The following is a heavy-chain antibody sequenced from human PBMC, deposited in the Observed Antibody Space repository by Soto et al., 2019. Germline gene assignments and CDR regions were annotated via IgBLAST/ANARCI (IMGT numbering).Heavy chain of an antibody. CDR1: GYTFTSYA. Sequence: ASVKVSCKASGYTFTSYAMHWVRQAPGQRLEWMGWINAGNGNTKYSQKFQGRVTITRDTSASTAYMELGSLRSEDTAVYYCARTSATGYYTGDYWGQGTLVTVSS. D-gene: IGHD3-9*01. J-gene: IGHJ4*02. V-gene: IGHV1-3*01. CDR2: INAGNGNT. CDR3: ARTSATGYYTGDY.